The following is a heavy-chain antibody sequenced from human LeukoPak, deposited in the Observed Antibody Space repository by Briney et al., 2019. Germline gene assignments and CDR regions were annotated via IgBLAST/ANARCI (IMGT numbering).Heavy chain of an antibody. D-gene: IGHD3-10*01. CDR1: GFTFSTYG. J-gene: IGHJ6*02. CDR3: ARGAYGSGICHNAYGMDV. Sequence: GRSLRLSCAASGFTFSTYGMHWVRQAPGKGLDWVAAIWYDGSNKYYEDSVKGRFTISRDNSKNTLYLQMNRLRGVDTAVYYCARGAYGSGICHNAYGMDVWGQGTTVTVSS. CDR2: IWYDGSNK. V-gene: IGHV3-33*01.